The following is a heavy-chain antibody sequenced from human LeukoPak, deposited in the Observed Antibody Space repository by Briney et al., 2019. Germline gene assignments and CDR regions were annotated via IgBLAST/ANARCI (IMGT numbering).Heavy chain of an antibody. D-gene: IGHD3-10*01. CDR1: GFTVSSNY. CDR3: AREGYYGSGSYDY. V-gene: IGHV3-53*04. J-gene: IGHJ4*02. CDR2: IYSFGRT. Sequence: PGGCLRLSCAASGFTVSSNYMSWVRQAPGKGLEWVSVIYSFGRTYYADSVKGRFTISRHNSKNTRYLQMNSLRAEDTAVYYCAREGYYGSGSYDYWGQGTLVAVCS.